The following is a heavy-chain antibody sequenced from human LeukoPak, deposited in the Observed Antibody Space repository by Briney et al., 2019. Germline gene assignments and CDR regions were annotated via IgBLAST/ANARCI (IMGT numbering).Heavy chain of an antibody. CDR1: GFTFSSYA. D-gene: IGHD5-12*01. CDR2: ISGSGGST. Sequence: GGSLRLSCAASGFTFSSYAMSWVRQAPGKGLEWVSGISGSGGSTYHADSVKGRFTISRDNSKNTLNLQMNSLRAEDTAVYYCAKARYSGYDFKGLYYWGQRTIVTVSS. CDR3: AKARYSGYDFKGLYY. J-gene: IGHJ4*02. V-gene: IGHV3-23*01.